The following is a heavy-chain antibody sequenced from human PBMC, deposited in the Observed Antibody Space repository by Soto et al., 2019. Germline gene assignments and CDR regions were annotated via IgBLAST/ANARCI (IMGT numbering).Heavy chain of an antibody. J-gene: IGHJ4*02. D-gene: IGHD6-19*01. V-gene: IGHV4-59*01. CDR1: GGSISSYY. CDR2: IYYSGST. Sequence: SETLSLTCTVSGGSISSYYWSWIRQPPGKGLEWIGYIYYSGSTNYNPSLKSRVTISVDTSKNQFSLKLSSVTAADTAVYYCAESRSGWIFDYWGQGTLVTVSS. CDR3: AESRSGWIFDY.